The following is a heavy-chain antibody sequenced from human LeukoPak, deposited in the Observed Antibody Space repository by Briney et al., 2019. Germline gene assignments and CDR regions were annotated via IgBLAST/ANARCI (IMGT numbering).Heavy chain of an antibody. V-gene: IGHV4-59*01. CDR3: ARDPGVTTGTYYFDS. Sequence: SETLFLTCTVSGGSISSYYWSWIRQPPGKGLEWIGYIYYSGSTNYNPSLESRVTISFDTSKNQFSLKLTSVTAADTAVYYCARDPGVTTGTYYFDSWGQGSLVTVSS. D-gene: IGHD1-1*01. J-gene: IGHJ4*02. CDR1: GGSISSYY. CDR2: IYYSGST.